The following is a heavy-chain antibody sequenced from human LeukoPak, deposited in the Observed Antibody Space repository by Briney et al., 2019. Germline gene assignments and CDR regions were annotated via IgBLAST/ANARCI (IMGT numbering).Heavy chain of an antibody. CDR1: GYTFTGHY. CDR2: INPNSGGT. CDR3: ARKGSGFWGPRV. J-gene: IGHJ4*02. V-gene: IGHV1-2*06. D-gene: IGHD3-16*01. Sequence: ASVKVSCKASGYTFTGHYMHWVRQAPGQGLEWMGRINPNSGGTNYAQKFQGRVTMTRDTSISTAYMELSRLRSDDTAVYYCARKGSGFWGPRVWGQGTLVTVSS.